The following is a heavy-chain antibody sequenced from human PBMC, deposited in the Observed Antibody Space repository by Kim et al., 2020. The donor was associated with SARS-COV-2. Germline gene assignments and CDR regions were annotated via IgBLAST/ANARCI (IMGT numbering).Heavy chain of an antibody. CDR2: IYYSGST. Sequence: SETLSLTCTVSGGSISSGGYYWSWIRQHPGKGLEWIGYIYYSGSTYYNPSLKSRVTISVDTSKNQFSLKLSSVTAADTAVYYCVRSKMVHPDYWGQGTLVTVSS. CDR1: GGSISSGGYY. J-gene: IGHJ4*02. CDR3: VRSKMVHPDY. V-gene: IGHV4-31*03. D-gene: IGHD1-1*01.